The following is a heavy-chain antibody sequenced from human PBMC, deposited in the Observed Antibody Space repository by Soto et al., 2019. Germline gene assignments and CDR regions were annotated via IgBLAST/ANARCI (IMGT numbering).Heavy chain of an antibody. V-gene: IGHV4-34*01. CDR3: ARGLRSHYYYYGMDV. D-gene: IGHD4-17*01. J-gene: IGHJ6*02. CDR1: GGSFSGYY. CDR2: INHSGST. Sequence: SETLSLTCAVYGGSFSGYYWSWIRQPPGKGLEWIGEINHSGSTNYNPSLKSRVTISVDTSKNQFSLKLSSVTAADTAVYYCARGLRSHYYYYGMDVWGQGTTVTVSS.